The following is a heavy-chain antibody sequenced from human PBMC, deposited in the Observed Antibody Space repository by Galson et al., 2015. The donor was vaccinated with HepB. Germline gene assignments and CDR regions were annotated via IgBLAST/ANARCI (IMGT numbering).Heavy chain of an antibody. CDR2: ISYDGLYK. CDR1: GFSFGGYA. Sequence: SLRLSCAASGFSFGGYAMHWVRQAPGKGLEWVALISYDGLYKYYADSVKGRFTISRDNSKKTLYLQMKSLRAGDTAVFYCAREEGDGYNYRGFDYWGQGTLVTVSS. CDR3: AREEGDGYNYRGFDY. J-gene: IGHJ4*02. V-gene: IGHV3-30-3*01. D-gene: IGHD5-24*01.